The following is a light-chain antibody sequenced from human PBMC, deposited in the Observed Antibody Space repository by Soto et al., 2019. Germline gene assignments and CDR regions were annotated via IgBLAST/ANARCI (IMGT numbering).Light chain of an antibody. CDR3: QQYVHWPPGA. Sequence: EIVVTQSPATLSVSPGERVTLSCRASQSVSSSLAWYQQRPGQAPRLLIYDTSTRAAGIAASFSGSGSGTEFTLTISSLQSEDSAVYYCQQYVHWPPGAFGQGTTVEIK. V-gene: IGKV3-15*01. CDR1: QSVSSS. CDR2: DTS. J-gene: IGKJ1*01.